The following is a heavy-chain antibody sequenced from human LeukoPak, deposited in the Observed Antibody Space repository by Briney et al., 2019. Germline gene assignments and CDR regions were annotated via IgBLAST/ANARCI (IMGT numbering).Heavy chain of an antibody. D-gene: IGHD3-10*01. CDR2: INSRDNAI. Sequence: GGTLRLSCAASGFTFSSHEMNWVRQAPGKGLEWVSYINSRDNAIYYADSVKGRFTISRDNAKNSLYLQMNGLRAEDTAVYYCARGRSITLLRGVAMSDGFDIWGQGAMVAVSS. CDR1: GFTFSSHE. J-gene: IGHJ3*02. V-gene: IGHV3-48*03. CDR3: ARGRSITLLRGVAMSDGFDI.